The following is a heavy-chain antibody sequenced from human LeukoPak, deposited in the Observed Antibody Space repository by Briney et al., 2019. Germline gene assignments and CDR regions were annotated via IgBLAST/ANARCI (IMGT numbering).Heavy chain of an antibody. CDR2: INPESGGT. D-gene: IGHD3-22*01. CDR3: APFYYDSRGYYTGAFDY. CDR1: GYTFTDYY. V-gene: IGHV1-2*02. J-gene: IGHJ4*02. Sequence: ASVKVSCKASGYTFTDYYMHWVRQAPGQGLEWMGWINPESGGTNYAQKFQGRVTMTRDTSISTAYMELSRLRSDDTAVYYCAPFYYDSRGYYTGAFDYWGQGTLVTVSS.